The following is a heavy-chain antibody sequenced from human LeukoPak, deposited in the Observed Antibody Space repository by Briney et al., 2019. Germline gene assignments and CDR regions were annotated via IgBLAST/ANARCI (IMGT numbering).Heavy chain of an antibody. CDR3: ASSPSRGWPYYFDY. CDR2: IYYSGST. Sequence: SETLSLTCTVSGGSISSYYWSWIRQPPGKGLEWIGYIYYSGSTKYNPSLKSRVTISLDTSENQFSLKLSSVTAADTAVYYCASSPSRGWPYYFDYWGQGTLVTVSS. CDR1: GGSISSYY. V-gene: IGHV4-59*01. D-gene: IGHD6-19*01. J-gene: IGHJ4*02.